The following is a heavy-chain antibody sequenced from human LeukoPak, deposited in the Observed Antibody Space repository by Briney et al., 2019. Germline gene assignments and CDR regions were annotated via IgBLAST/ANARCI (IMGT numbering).Heavy chain of an antibody. J-gene: IGHJ6*03. Sequence: SETLSLTCTVSGYSISSGYYWGWIRQPPGKGLEWIGSIYHSGSTYYNPSLKSRVTISVDASKNQFSLKLSSVTAADTAVYYCARDSSGYDLVYYYYYMDVWGKGTTVTVSS. D-gene: IGHD5-12*01. CDR3: ARDSSGYDLVYYYYYMDV. CDR1: GYSISSGYY. V-gene: IGHV4-38-2*02. CDR2: IYHSGST.